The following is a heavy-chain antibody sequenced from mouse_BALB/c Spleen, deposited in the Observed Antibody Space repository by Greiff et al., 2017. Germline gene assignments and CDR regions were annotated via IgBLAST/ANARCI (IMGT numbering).Heavy chain of an antibody. CDR1: GYTFTSYY. D-gene: IGHD2-1*01. Sequence: QVQLKESGPELVKPGASVRISCKASGYTFTSYYIHWVKQRPGQGLEWIGWIYPGNVNTKYNEKFKGKATLTADKSSSTAYMQLSSLTSEDSAVYFCASPYGNYFYAMDYWGQGTSVTVSS. CDR2: IYPGNVNT. CDR3: ASPYGNYFYAMDY. J-gene: IGHJ4*01. V-gene: IGHV1S56*01.